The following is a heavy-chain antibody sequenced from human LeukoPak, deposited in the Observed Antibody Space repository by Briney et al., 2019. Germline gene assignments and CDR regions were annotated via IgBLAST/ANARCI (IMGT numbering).Heavy chain of an antibody. CDR1: GFTFSSHV. CDR3: AKNGAYSGYDYIDY. D-gene: IGHD5-12*01. Sequence: GGSLRLSCAASGFTFSSHVMSWVRQAPGKGLEWVSDITGSGDDTDYADSVKGRFTVSRDNSRNTLYLQINSLRAEDTAVYYCAKNGAYSGYDYIDYWGQGTLVTVSS. CDR2: ITGSGDDT. J-gene: IGHJ4*02. V-gene: IGHV3-23*01.